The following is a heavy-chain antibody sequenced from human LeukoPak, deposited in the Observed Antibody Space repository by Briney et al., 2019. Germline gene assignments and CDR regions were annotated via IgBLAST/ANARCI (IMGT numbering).Heavy chain of an antibody. V-gene: IGHV3-23*01. Sequence: PGGSLRLSCADSGFTFSSYAMSWVRQAPGKGLEWVSLISTSGRTHYAGSVQGRFTISGDNSKNTLSLHMNSLRAEDTAVYYCARDLDSSGYYHVVDSWGQGALVTVSS. CDR3: ARDLDSSGYYHVVDS. D-gene: IGHD3-22*01. CDR1: GFTFSSYA. CDR2: ISTSGRT. J-gene: IGHJ4*02.